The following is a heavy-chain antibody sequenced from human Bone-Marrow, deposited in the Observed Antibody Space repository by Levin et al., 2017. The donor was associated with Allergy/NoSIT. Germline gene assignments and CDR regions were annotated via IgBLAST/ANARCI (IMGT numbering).Heavy chain of an antibody. J-gene: IGHJ6*02. Sequence: GESLKISCAASGFTFSSYWMSWVRQAPGKGLEWVANIKQDGSEKYYVDSVKGRFTISRDNAKNSLYLQMNSLRAEDTAVYYCARDGTTSWSWYYYYGMDVWGQGTTVTVSS. D-gene: IGHD1-1*01. CDR1: GFTFSSYW. CDR3: ARDGTTSWSWYYYYGMDV. CDR2: IKQDGSEK. V-gene: IGHV3-7*01.